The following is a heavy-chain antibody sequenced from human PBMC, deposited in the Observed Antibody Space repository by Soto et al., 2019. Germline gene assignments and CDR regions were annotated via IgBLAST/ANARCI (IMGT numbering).Heavy chain of an antibody. J-gene: IGHJ1*01. CDR2: IYYSGGT. CDR3: ARSGAPDDSSGYSKEYFQH. CDR1: GGSISSGGYY. V-gene: IGHV4-31*03. D-gene: IGHD3-22*01. Sequence: SETLSLTCTVSGGSISSGGYYWSWIRQHPGKGLEWIGYIYYSGGTYYNPSLKSRVTISVDTSKNQFSLKLSSVTAADTAVYYCARSGAPDDSSGYSKEYFQHWGQGTLVTVSS.